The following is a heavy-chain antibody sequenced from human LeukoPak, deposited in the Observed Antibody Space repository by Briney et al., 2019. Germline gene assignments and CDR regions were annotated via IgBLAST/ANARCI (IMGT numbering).Heavy chain of an antibody. CDR3: ARGGSDYGPFDY. D-gene: IGHD4-17*01. V-gene: IGHV3-30*03. Sequence: GRSLRLSCAASGFTFSSYGMHWVRQAPGKGLEWVAVISYDGSNKYYADSVKGRFTISRDNSKNTLYLQMNSLRAEDTAVYYCARGGSDYGPFDYWGQGTLVTVSS. CDR1: GFTFSSYG. J-gene: IGHJ4*02. CDR2: ISYDGSNK.